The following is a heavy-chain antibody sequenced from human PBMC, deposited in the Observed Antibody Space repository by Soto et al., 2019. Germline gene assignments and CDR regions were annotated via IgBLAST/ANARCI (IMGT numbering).Heavy chain of an antibody. CDR1: GASVSTQSAT. CDR3: ARLIGDSWLDS. V-gene: IGHV6-1*01. D-gene: IGHD2-8*01. Sequence: PSQTLSPTCAMSGASVSTQSATWDWIRQTPSRGLEWPGRTYYRPKWYHDYAAYVKGRITNNAVTSDNQLSLQLNSVAPDDTAVYYCARLIGDSWLDSWGQGTLVTVSS. CDR2: TYYRPKWYH. J-gene: IGHJ5*01.